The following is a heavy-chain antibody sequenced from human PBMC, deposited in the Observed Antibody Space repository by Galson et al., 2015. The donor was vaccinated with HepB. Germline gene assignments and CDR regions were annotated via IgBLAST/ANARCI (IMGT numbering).Heavy chain of an antibody. J-gene: IGHJ4*02. V-gene: IGHV1-69*10. CDR1: GGTFSSYA. Sequence: SVKVSCKASGGTFSSYAISWVRQAPGQGLEWMGGIIPILGIANYAQKFQGRVTITADKSTSTAYMELSSLRSEDTAVYYCARDPRGCSSTNCPTSFDYWGQGTLVTVSS. D-gene: IGHD2-2*01. CDR3: ARDPRGCSSTNCPTSFDY. CDR2: IIPILGIA.